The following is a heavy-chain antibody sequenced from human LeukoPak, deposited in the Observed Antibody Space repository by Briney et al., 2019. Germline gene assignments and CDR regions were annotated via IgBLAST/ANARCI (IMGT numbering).Heavy chain of an antibody. CDR1: GYSISSGYY. J-gene: IGHJ4*02. Sequence: SETLSLTCAVSGYSISSGYYWGWIRQPPGKGLEWIGSIYHSGSTYYNPSLKSRVTISVDTSKNQFSLKLSSVTAADTAVCYCAREGAGGKDYWGQGTLVTVSS. CDR3: AREGAGGKDY. D-gene: IGHD1-14*01. V-gene: IGHV4-38-2*02. CDR2: IYHSGST.